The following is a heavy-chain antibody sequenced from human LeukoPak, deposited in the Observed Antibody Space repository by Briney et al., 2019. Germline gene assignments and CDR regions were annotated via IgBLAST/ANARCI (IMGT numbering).Heavy chain of an antibody. CDR1: GGSISSTSYY. CDR3: AKAGVRYFDSSGLYAFDF. J-gene: IGHJ3*01. Sequence: SETLSLTCAVSGGSISSTSYYWAWIRQPPGKGLEWIGTIYYSGSTYHNPSLKSRVTMSVDTSRNQFSLKLSSVDAADTAVYYCAKAGVRYFDSSGLYAFDFWVQGTTVTVSS. V-gene: IGHV4-39*01. D-gene: IGHD3-22*01. CDR2: IYYSGST.